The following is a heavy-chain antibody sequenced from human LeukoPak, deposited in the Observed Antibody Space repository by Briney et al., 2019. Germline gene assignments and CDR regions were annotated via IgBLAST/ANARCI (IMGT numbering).Heavy chain of an antibody. J-gene: IGHJ4*02. CDR1: GYTFTSYA. CDR3: ARSTRSAVTTPANY. CDR2: INAYNGNT. V-gene: IGHV1-18*01. Sequence: ASVKVSCKASGYTFTSYAMNWVRQAPGQGLEWMGWINAYNGNTNYAQKLQGRVTMTTDTSTSTAYMELRSLRSDDTAVYYCARSTRSAVTTPANYWGQGTLVTVSS. D-gene: IGHD4-17*01.